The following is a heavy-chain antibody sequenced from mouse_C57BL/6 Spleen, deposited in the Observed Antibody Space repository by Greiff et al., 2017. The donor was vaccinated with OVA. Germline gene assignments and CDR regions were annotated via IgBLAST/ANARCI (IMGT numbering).Heavy chain of an antibody. CDR2: IDPSDSET. V-gene: IGHV1-52*01. J-gene: IGHJ4*01. CDR1: GYTFTSYW. Sequence: QVQLQQPGAELVRPGSSVKLSCKASGYTFTSYWMHWVKQRPIQGLEWIGNIDPSDSETHYNQKFKDKATLTVDKSSSTAYMQLSSLTSEDSAVYDCARIFITTVVANYYAMDYWGQGTSVTVSS. D-gene: IGHD1-1*01. CDR3: ARIFITTVVANYYAMDY.